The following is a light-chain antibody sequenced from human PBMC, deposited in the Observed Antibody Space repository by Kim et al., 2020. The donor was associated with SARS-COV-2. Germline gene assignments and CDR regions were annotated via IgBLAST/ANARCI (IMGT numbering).Light chain of an antibody. CDR2: DVS. CDR1: SSDVGGYNS. V-gene: IGLV2-14*03. Sequence: QSALTQPASVSGSPGQSITISCTGTSSDVGGYNSVSWYQQHPDKAPKLMIYDVSNRPSGVSNRFSASKSGNTASLTISGLQAEDEADYYCSSSTSSSPWVFGGGTQLTVL. J-gene: IGLJ3*02. CDR3: SSSTSSSPWV.